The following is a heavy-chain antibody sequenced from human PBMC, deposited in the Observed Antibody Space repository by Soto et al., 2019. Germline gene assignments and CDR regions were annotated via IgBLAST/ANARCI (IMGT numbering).Heavy chain of an antibody. D-gene: IGHD5-12*01. J-gene: IGHJ6*03. CDR1: GFTFSSYA. Sequence: GGSLRLSCAASGFTFSSYAMSWVRQAPGKGLEWVSAISGSGGSAYYADSVKGRFTISRDNSKNTLYLQMNSLRAEDTAVYYCAKIRKDIVATITFYYYYYYMDVWGKGTTVTVS. V-gene: IGHV3-23*01. CDR3: AKIRKDIVATITFYYYYYYMDV. CDR2: ISGSGGSA.